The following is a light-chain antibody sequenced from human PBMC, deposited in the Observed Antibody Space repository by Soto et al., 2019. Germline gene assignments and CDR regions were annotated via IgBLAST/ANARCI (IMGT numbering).Light chain of an antibody. CDR3: QHYNSYSEA. CDR1: QTISSW. CDR2: MAS. Sequence: DIQMTQSPSTLSGSVGDRVTITCRASQTISSWLAWYQQKPGKAPKLLIYMASTLKSGVPSRFSGSGSGTEFTLTISSLQPDGFATYYCQHYNSYSEAFGQGTKVDIK. J-gene: IGKJ1*01. V-gene: IGKV1-5*03.